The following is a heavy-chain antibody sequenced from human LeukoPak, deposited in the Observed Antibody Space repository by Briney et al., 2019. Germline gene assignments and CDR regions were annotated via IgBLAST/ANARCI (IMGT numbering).Heavy chain of an antibody. CDR1: GYTFTSYS. Sequence: ASVKVSCKASGYTFTSYSMHCVRQAPGQGLEWMGIINPSGGSTSYAQKFQGRVTMTRDTSTSTVYMELSRLRSEDTAVYYCARTGDSSSPFDDEYYFDYWGQGALVTVSS. J-gene: IGHJ4*02. V-gene: IGHV1-46*01. D-gene: IGHD6-6*01. CDR3: ARTGDSSSPFDDEYYFDY. CDR2: INPSGGST.